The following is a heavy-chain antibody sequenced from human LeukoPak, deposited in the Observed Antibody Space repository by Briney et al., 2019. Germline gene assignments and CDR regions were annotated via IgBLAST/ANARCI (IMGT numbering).Heavy chain of an antibody. CDR3: ARGCSGGSCYVY. CDR1: GFTFSSYA. V-gene: IGHV3-30-3*01. J-gene: IGHJ4*02. CDR2: ISYDGSNK. D-gene: IGHD2-15*01. Sequence: TGGSLRLSCAASGFTFSSYAMHWVRQAPGKGLEWVAVISYDGSNKYYADSVKGRFTISRDNSKNTLYLQMNSLRAEDMAVYYCARGCSGGSCYVYWGQGTLVTVSS.